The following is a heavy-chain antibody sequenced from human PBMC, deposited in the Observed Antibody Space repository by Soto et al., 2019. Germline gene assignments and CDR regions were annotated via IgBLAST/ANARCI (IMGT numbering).Heavy chain of an antibody. Sequence: GGSLRLSCAASGFTFSSYGMHWVRQAPGKGLEWVAVISYDGSNKYYADSVKGRFTISRDNSKNTLYLKMNSLRAEDTAVYYCAKDMGWDILTGYPPLDYWGQGTLVTVS. J-gene: IGHJ4*02. CDR2: ISYDGSNK. CDR3: AKDMGWDILTGYPPLDY. CDR1: GFTFSSYG. D-gene: IGHD3-9*01. V-gene: IGHV3-30*18.